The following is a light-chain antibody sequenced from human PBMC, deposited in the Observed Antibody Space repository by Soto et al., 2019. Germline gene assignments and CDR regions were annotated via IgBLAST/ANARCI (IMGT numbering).Light chain of an antibody. CDR1: SSDVGSYNR. Sequence: QSALTQPPSVSGYPGQSVTISCTGTSSDVGSYNRLSWYQQPPGTAPKLIMYEVNTRPSGVPDRFSGSKSGSTASLTISVLHAEDEADYYCSLYISGSTYVFGTGTKLTVL. J-gene: IGLJ1*01. CDR3: SLYISGSTYV. CDR2: EVN. V-gene: IGLV2-18*01.